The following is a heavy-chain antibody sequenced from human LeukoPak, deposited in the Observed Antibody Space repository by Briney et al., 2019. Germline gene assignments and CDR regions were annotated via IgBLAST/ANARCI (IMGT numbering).Heavy chain of an antibody. CDR3: ARDGSEGNFDY. J-gene: IGHJ4*02. Sequence: ASVKVSCEASGGTFSSYAISWVRQVPGQGLEWMGRIIPILGIANYAQKFQGRVTITADKSTSTAYMELSSLRSEDTAVYYCARDGSEGNFDYWGQGTLVTVSS. CDR1: GGTFSSYA. V-gene: IGHV1-69*04. CDR2: IIPILGIA. D-gene: IGHD2-15*01.